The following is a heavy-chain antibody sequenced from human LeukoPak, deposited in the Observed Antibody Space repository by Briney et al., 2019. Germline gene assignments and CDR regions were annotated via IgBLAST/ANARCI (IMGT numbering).Heavy chain of an antibody. Sequence: AAVKVSCKVSGYTLTELSMHWVRQAPGKGLEWMGGFDPEDGETIYAQKFQGRVTMTEDTSTDTAYMELSSLRSEDTAVYYCATYYYGSGSLGAFDIWGQGTMVTVSS. CDR1: GYTLTELS. CDR2: FDPEDGET. D-gene: IGHD3-10*01. CDR3: ATYYYGSGSLGAFDI. J-gene: IGHJ3*02. V-gene: IGHV1-24*01.